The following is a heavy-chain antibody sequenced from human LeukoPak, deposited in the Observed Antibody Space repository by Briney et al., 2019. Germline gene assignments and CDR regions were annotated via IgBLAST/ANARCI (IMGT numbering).Heavy chain of an antibody. J-gene: IGHJ4*02. Sequence: GGSLRLSCAASGFTFSTYAMTWVRQAPGQGLEWVSGISSGGGTYYADSVKGRFTISRDNSKNTLYLQMNSLRAEDTAVYYCAKGGDRQWLDFDYWGQGTLVTVSS. CDR3: AKGGDRQWLDFDY. V-gene: IGHV3-23*01. D-gene: IGHD6-19*01. CDR1: GFTFSTYA. CDR2: ISSGGGT.